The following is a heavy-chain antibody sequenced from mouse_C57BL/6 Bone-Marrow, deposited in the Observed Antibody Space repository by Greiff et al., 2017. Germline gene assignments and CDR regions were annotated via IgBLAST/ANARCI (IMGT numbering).Heavy chain of an antibody. CDR1: GFTFSSYT. J-gene: IGHJ2*01. Sequence: EVKVVESGGGLVKPGGSLKLSCAASGFTFSSYTMSWVRQTPEKRLEWVATISGGGGNTYYPDSVKGRFTISRDNAKNTLYLQMSSLRSEDTALYYWARHNYYGTPAYFDYWGQGTTLTVSS. CDR3: ARHNYYGTPAYFDY. CDR2: ISGGGGNT. D-gene: IGHD1-1*01. V-gene: IGHV5-9*01.